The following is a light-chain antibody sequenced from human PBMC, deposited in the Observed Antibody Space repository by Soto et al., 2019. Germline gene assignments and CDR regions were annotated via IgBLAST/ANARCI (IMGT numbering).Light chain of an antibody. J-gene: IGKJ1*01. CDR3: QQYNSYSRT. CDR2: DAS. CDR1: QSISSW. Sequence: DIQMTPSPSAVSAFVGDTVTTTCRASQSISSWLAWYQQKPGKAPNLLIYDASSLESGVPSMFSGSGSVTEFTLTISSLQPDDFATYYCQQYNSYSRTFGQGTKVDIK. V-gene: IGKV1-5*01.